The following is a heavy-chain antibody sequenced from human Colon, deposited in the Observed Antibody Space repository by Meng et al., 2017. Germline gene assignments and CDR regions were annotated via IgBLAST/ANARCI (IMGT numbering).Heavy chain of an antibody. CDR3: ATKAVAGIDDFDY. J-gene: IGHJ4*02. CDR1: GFTISSYT. CDR2: ISYDGSNK. V-gene: IGHV3-30*01. D-gene: IGHD6-19*01. Sequence: QGQLVESGGGVVQPGRSLGLSCAASGFTISSYTMHWVRQAPGKGLEWVAVISYDGSNKYYADSVKGRFTISRDNSKNTLYLQMNSLRDEDTAVYYCATKAVAGIDDFDYWGQGTLVTVSS.